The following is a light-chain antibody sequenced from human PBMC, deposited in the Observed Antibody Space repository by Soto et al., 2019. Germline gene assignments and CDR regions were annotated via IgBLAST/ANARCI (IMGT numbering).Light chain of an antibody. Sequence: QSALTQPASVSGSPGQSITIPCTGNSSDVGGHNFVSWYQHHPGKAPKLMIYDVTNRPSGVSDRFSGSKSGNTASLTISGLQAEDEADYFCSSYTSITTFYVFGTGTKVTVL. V-gene: IGLV2-14*03. CDR2: DVT. J-gene: IGLJ1*01. CDR1: SSDVGGHNF. CDR3: SSYTSITTFYV.